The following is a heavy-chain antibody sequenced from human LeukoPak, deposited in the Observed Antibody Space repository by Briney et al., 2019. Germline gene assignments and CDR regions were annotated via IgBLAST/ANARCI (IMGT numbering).Heavy chain of an antibody. CDR2: ISWNSGSI. CDR3: AKDIATYSSYYYGMDV. V-gene: IGHV3-9*01. CDR1: GFTFDDYA. J-gene: IGHJ6*02. D-gene: IGHD4-11*01. Sequence: PGRSLRLSCAASGFTFDDYAMHWVRQAPGKGLEWVSGISWNSGSIGYADSVKGRFTISRDNAKNSLYLQMNSLRAEDTALYYCAKDIATYSSYYYGMDVWGQGTTVTVSS.